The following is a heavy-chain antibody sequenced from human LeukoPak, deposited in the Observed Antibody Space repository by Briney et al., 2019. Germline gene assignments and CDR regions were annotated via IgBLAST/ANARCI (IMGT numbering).Heavy chain of an antibody. CDR3: AREAYSSSSESYYYYMDI. Sequence: ASVKASCKASGYTFTSYDINWVRQATGQGLEWMGWMNPNSGNTGYAQKFQGRVTITRNISISTAYMELSSLRSEDTAVYYCAREAYSSSSESYYYYMDIWGKGTTVTVSS. V-gene: IGHV1-8*03. J-gene: IGHJ6*03. CDR1: GYTFTSYD. D-gene: IGHD6-6*01. CDR2: MNPNSGNT.